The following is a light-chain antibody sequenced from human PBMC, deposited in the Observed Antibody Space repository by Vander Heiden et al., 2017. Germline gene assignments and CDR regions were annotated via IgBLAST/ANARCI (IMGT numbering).Light chain of an antibody. CDR1: SSNIGSNY. J-gene: IGLJ1*01. Sequence: QSVLTQPPSASGPPGQRVTISCSGSSSNIGSNYVYWYQQLPGTAPKLLIYMNNQRPSGVPDRFSGSKSGTSASLAISGRRSEDEADYYCAAWDDSLSGAYVFGTGTKVTVL. V-gene: IGLV1-47*01. CDR2: MNN. CDR3: AAWDDSLSGAYV.